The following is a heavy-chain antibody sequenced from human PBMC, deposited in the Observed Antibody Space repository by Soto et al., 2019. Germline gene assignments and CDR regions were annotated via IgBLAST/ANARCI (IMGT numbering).Heavy chain of an antibody. V-gene: IGHV4-39*01. J-gene: IGHJ4*02. CDR2: IGYTGTI. Sequence: QLQLQESGPGLVKPSETLSLTCTASGGSISSNSYYWGWIRQSPGKGLEWIGSIGYTGTIYYNRSLQSRVAMSVDTSENQISLRLSSMTAADTAVYYCASHVHNQGYEYYFDSWSQGTLVTVSS. CDR3: ASHVHNQGYEYYFDS. CDR1: GGSISSNSYY. D-gene: IGHD3-3*01.